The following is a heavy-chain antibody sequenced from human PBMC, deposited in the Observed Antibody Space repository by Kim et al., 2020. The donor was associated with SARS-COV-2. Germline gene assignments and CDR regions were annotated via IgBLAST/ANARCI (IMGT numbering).Heavy chain of an antibody. V-gene: IGHV1-18*01. J-gene: IGHJ6*02. D-gene: IGHD6-19*01. Sequence: ASVKVSCKASGYTFTSYGISWVRQAPGQGLEWMGWISAYNGNTNYAQKLQGRVTMTTDTSTSTAYMELRSLRSDDTAVYYCARAHGSGWSVGDYYYGMDVWGQGTTVTVSS. CDR3: ARAHGSGWSVGDYYYGMDV. CDR2: ISAYNGNT. CDR1: GYTFTSYG.